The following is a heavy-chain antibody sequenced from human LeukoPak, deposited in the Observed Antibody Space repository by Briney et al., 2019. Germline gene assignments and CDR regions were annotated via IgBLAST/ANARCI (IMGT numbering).Heavy chain of an antibody. J-gene: IGHJ6*02. V-gene: IGHV3-30*18. CDR3: AKDIVVVPAAIDYYYYYGMDV. D-gene: IGHD2-2*01. CDR1: GFTFSNAY. CDR2: ISYDGSNK. Sequence: GGSLRLSCAASGFTFSNAYMNWVRQAPGKGLEWVAVISYDGSNKYYADSVKGRFTISRDNSKNTLYLQMNSLRAEDTAVYYCAKDIVVVPAAIDYYYYYGMDVWGQGTTVTVSS.